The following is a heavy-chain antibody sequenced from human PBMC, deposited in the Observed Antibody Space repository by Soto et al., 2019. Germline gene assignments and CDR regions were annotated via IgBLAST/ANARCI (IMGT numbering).Heavy chain of an antibody. CDR2: ISAGGSST. CDR3: AKEGALGLYYFDY. V-gene: IGHV3-23*01. Sequence: VGSLRLSWAASGFTFSSYVMSRVRQAPGKGLEWVSTISAGGSSTYYADSVKGRFTISRDNSKNTLYLQMNSLRPEDTAVYYCAKEGALGLYYFDYWGQGTLVTVSS. CDR1: GFTFSSYV. D-gene: IGHD3-10*01. J-gene: IGHJ4*02.